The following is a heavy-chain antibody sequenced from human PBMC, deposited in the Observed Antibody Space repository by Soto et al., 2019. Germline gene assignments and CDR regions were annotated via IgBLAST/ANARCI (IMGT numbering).Heavy chain of an antibody. V-gene: IGHV1-2*04. CDR3: ARWYGDTAMVDY. CDR1: GYTFTGYY. Sequence: QVQLVQSGAEVKKPGASVKVSCKASGYTFTGYYMHWVRQAPGQGLEWMGWINPNSGGTNYAQKFQGWVTMTRDTSISRACMELSRLRSDDTAVYYWARWYGDTAMVDYWGQGTLVTVSS. CDR2: INPNSGGT. J-gene: IGHJ4*02. D-gene: IGHD5-18*01.